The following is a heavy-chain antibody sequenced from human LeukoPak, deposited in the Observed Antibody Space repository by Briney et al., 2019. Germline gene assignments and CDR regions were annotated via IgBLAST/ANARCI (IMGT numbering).Heavy chain of an antibody. V-gene: IGHV4-4*07. CDR1: GRSISSCY. Sequence: SETLSLTCTVSGRSISSCYWSWIRQPAGKGLEWIGRIYTSGSTNYNPSLKSRVTISVDTSKNQFSLKLSSVTAADTAVYYCARGGASMVRGVITNYYYYYMDVWGKGTTVTISS. D-gene: IGHD3-10*01. J-gene: IGHJ6*03. CDR3: ARGGASMVRGVITNYYYYYMDV. CDR2: IYTSGST.